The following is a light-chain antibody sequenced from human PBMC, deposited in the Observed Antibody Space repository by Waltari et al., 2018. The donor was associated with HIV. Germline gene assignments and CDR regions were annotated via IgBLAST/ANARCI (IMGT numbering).Light chain of an antibody. CDR3: QQYKTSSPWT. V-gene: IGKV1-5*03. J-gene: IGKJ1*01. CDR2: KAS. Sequence: DIQMTQSPPTLSLSVGDRVTITCRASQSIDTWLAWYQQKAGRAPKLLIYKASSLESGVPSRFSGSGSGTEFTLTISSLQPDDFATYYCQQYKTSSPWTFGQGTKVDI. CDR1: QSIDTW.